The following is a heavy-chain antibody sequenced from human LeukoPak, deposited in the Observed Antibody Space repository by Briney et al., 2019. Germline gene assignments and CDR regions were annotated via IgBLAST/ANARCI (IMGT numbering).Heavy chain of an antibody. J-gene: IGHJ3*02. CDR2: IYYSGST. D-gene: IGHD5-18*01. V-gene: IGHV4-39*07. Sequence: SETLSLTCTVSGGSISSSSYYWGWIRQPPGKGLEWIGSIYYSGSTYYNPSLKSRVTISVDTSKNQFSLKLSSVTAADTAVYYCARYSYGYNAFDIWGQGTMVTVSS. CDR3: ARYSYGYNAFDI. CDR1: GGSISSSSYY.